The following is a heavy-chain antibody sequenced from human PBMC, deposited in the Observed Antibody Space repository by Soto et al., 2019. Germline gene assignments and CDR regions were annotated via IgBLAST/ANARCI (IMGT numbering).Heavy chain of an antibody. Sequence: PGGSLRFSCAASVFTFSSYGMNWVRQAPGKGLEWVSSISSSSSYIYYADSVKGRFTISRYKAKNSLYLQMNRLRAEDTAVYYSAREVPLHHGIDVSRQGNTVTVSS. D-gene: IGHD1-26*01. CDR1: VFTFSSYG. V-gene: IGHV3-21*01. CDR2: ISSSSSYI. J-gene: IGHJ6*02. CDR3: AREVPLHHGIDV.